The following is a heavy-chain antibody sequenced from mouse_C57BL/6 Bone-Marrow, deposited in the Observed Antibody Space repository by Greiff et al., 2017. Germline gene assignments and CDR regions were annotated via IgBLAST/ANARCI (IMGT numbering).Heavy chain of an antibody. J-gene: IGHJ1*03. CDR3: TTITTVVATNVDV. CDR1: GFNIKDDY. CDR2: IDPENGDT. D-gene: IGHD1-1*01. Sequence: EVQLQQSGAELVRPGASVKLSCTASGFNIKDDYMHWVKQRPEQGLEWIGWIDPENGDTEYASKFQGKATITADTSSNTAYLQLSSLTSEDTAVYYCTTITTVVATNVDVWGTGTTVTVSS. V-gene: IGHV14-4*01.